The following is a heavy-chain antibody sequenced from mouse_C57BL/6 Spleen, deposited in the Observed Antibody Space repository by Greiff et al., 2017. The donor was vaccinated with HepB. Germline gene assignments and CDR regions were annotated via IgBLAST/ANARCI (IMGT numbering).Heavy chain of an antibody. CDR2: IDPETGGT. CDR1: GYTFTDYE. V-gene: IGHV1-15*01. J-gene: IGHJ4*01. D-gene: IGHD1-3*01. Sequence: VQLQQSGAELVRPGASVTLSCKASGYTFTDYEMHWVKQTPVHGLEWIGAIDPETGGTDYNQKFKGKAILTADKSSSTAYMELRSLTSEDSAVYYCTRSGGKGYYAMDYWGQGTSVTVSS. CDR3: TRSGGKGYYAMDY.